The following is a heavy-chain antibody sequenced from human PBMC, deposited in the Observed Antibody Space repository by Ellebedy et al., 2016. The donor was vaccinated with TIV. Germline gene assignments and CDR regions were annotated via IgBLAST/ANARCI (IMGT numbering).Heavy chain of an antibody. J-gene: IGHJ4*02. CDR2: IKQDGSEK. V-gene: IGHV3-7*01. CDR3: ARDQWLGRAYYFDS. Sequence: GESLKISCAASGFTFSNYWMSWVRLAPGKGLEWVANIKQDGSEKYYVDSVKGRFSISRDNAKNSLYLQMNSLTDEDTAVYYCARDQWLGRAYYFDSWGQGTLVTVSS. D-gene: IGHD6-19*01. CDR1: GFTFSNYW.